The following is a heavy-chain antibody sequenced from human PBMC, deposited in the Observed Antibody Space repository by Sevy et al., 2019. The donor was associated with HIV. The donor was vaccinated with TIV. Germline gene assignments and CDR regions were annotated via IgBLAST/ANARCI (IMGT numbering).Heavy chain of an antibody. V-gene: IGHV3-23*01. CDR2: ISGSGGST. J-gene: IGHJ4*02. CDR3: APVPYYYDSSGYYQSR. CDR1: GFTFSSYA. Sequence: GGSLRLSCAASGFTFSSYAMSWVRQAPGKGLEWVSAISGSGGSTYYADSVKGRFTISRDNSKNTLYLQMNSPRAEDTAVYYCAPVPYYYDSSGYYQSRWGQGTLVTVSS. D-gene: IGHD3-22*01.